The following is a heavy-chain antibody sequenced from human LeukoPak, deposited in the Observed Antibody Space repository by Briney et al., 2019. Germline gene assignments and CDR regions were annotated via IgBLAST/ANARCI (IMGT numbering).Heavy chain of an antibody. CDR3: AVGYWRDDNWFDP. D-gene: IGHD2-2*03. Sequence: PSETLSLTCTVSGGSISSYYWSWIRQPAGKRLEWLGRIYTSGSTNYNPSLKSRVTMSVDTSKNQFSLKLSSVTAADTAVYYCAVGYWRDDNWFDPWGRGTLVTVSS. CDR2: IYTSGST. V-gene: IGHV4-4*07. CDR1: GGSISSYY. J-gene: IGHJ5*02.